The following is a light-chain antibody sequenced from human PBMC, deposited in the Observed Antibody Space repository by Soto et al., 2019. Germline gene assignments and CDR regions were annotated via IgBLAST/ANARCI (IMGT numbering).Light chain of an antibody. CDR3: MQSLHTRT. V-gene: IGKV2-28*01. CDR1: ESLLHSNGYTY. CDR2: LGS. J-gene: IGKJ1*01. Sequence: DIVMTQSPLSLPVTPGEPASISCRSSESLLHSNGYTYLDWYLQKPGQSPQLLIYLGSNRASGVPDRFSGSGSGTDFTLKISRVEAEDVGVYYCMQSLHTRTFGQGTKVDIK.